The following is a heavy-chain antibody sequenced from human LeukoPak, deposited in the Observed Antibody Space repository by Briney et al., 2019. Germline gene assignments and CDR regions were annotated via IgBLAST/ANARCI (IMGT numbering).Heavy chain of an antibody. CDR1: GGSISSGDYY. V-gene: IGHV4-61*08. CDR3: ARDRHDFWRGYDY. CDR2: IYYSGST. J-gene: IGHJ4*02. Sequence: SETLSLTXTVSGGSISSGDYYWSWIRQPPGKGLEWIGYIYYSGSTNYNPSLKSRVTISVNTSKNQFSLKLSSVTAADTAVYYCARDRHDFWRGYDYWGQGTLVTVSS. D-gene: IGHD3-3*01.